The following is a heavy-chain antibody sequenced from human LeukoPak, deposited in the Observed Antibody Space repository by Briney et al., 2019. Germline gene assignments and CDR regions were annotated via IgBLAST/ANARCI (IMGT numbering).Heavy chain of an antibody. CDR3: ARGPDHPYDFWSGFDY. Sequence: SETLSLTCAVYGGSFSGYYWSWIRQPPGKGLEWIGEINHSGSTNYNPSLKSRVTISVDTSKNQFSLKLSSVTAADTAVCYCARGPDHPYDFWSGFDYWGQGTLVTVSS. CDR2: INHSGST. J-gene: IGHJ4*02. CDR1: GGSFSGYY. D-gene: IGHD3-3*01. V-gene: IGHV4-34*01.